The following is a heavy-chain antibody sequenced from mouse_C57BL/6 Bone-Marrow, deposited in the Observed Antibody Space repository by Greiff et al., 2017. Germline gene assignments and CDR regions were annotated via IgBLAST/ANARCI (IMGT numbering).Heavy chain of an antibody. V-gene: IGHV10-3*01. J-gene: IGHJ1*03. D-gene: IGHD4-1*01. Sequence: EVKLQESGGGLVQPKGSLKLSCAASGFTFNTYAMHWVRQAPGKGLEWVARIRSKSSNYATYYADSVKDRFTISRDDSQSMLYLQMNNLKTEDTAMYYCVRDRANLTGTRWYFDVWGTGTTVTVSS. CDR1: GFTFNTYA. CDR3: VRDRANLTGTRWYFDV. CDR2: IRSKSSNYAT.